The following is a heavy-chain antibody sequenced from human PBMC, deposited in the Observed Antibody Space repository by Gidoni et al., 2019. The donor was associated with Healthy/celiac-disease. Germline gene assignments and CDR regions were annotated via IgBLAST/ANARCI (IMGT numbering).Heavy chain of an antibody. CDR2: INPNSGGT. J-gene: IGHJ4*02. V-gene: IGHV1-2*02. CDR3: ARDRTPPAFSGSYYYFDY. Sequence: QVQLVQSGAEVKKPGASVKVSCKASGYPFTGYPMHWVRQAPGQGLEWLGWINPNSGGTNYAQKFQGRVTMTRDTSISTAYMELSRLRSDDTAVYYCARDRTPPAFSGSYYYFDYWGQGTLVTVSS. D-gene: IGHD1-26*01. CDR1: GYPFTGYP.